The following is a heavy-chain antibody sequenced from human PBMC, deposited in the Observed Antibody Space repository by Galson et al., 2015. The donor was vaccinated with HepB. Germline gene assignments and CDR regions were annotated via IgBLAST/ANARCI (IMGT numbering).Heavy chain of an antibody. CDR3: VKDLGVGAVADRFTS. Sequence: SLRLSCATSGFTFSYYGIHWVRQAPGKGLEWVAGMSYDGNYKHYADSVKGRFTISRDNSKNTLYLQMNSLRPDDTAMYYCVKDLGVGAVADRFTSWGQGTLVTVSS. D-gene: IGHD6-19*01. CDR1: GFTFSYYG. J-gene: IGHJ5*02. V-gene: IGHV3-30*18. CDR2: MSYDGNYK.